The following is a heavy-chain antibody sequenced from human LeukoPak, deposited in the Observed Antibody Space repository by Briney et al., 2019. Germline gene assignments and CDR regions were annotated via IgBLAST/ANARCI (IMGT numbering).Heavy chain of an antibody. CDR3: ASVRFGVVLDAFDI. Sequence: SETLSLTCTVSGGSISSYYWSWIRQPPGKGLEWIGYIYYSGSTNYNPSLKSRVTISVDTSKNQFSLKLSSVTAADTAVYYCASVRFGVVLDAFDIWGQGTMVTASS. CDR2: IYYSGST. CDR1: GGSISSYY. V-gene: IGHV4-59*01. D-gene: IGHD3-3*01. J-gene: IGHJ3*02.